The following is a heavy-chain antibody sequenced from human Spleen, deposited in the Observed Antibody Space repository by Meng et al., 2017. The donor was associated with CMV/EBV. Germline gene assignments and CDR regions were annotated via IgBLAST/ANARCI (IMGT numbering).Heavy chain of an antibody. CDR2: ISYDGSNK. CDR3: ARVMTMVRGPSSRYNFNYMDV. V-gene: IGHV3-30*04. Sequence: LSLTCAASGFTFDDYAMHWVRQAPGKGLEWVAVISYDGSNKYYADSVKGRFTISRDNSKNTLFLQMNSLRTEDTAVYYCARVMTMVRGPSSRYNFNYMDVWGQGTTVTVSS. J-gene: IGHJ6*02. CDR1: GFTFDDYA. D-gene: IGHD3-10*01.